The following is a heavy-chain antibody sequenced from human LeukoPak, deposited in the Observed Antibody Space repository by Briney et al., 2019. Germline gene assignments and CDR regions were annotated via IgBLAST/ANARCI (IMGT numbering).Heavy chain of an antibody. V-gene: IGHV1-18*01. D-gene: IGHD6-19*01. CDR2: ISAYNGNT. Sequence: ASVKVSCKASGYTFTSYGISWVRQAPGQGLEWMGWISAYNGNTNYAQKFQGRVTMTRDTSISTAYMELSRLRSDDTAVYYCARERQWLGFDYWGQGTLVTVSS. CDR3: ARERQWLGFDY. J-gene: IGHJ4*02. CDR1: GYTFTSYG.